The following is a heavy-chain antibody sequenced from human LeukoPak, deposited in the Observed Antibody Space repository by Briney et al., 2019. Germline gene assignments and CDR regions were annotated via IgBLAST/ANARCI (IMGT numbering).Heavy chain of an antibody. V-gene: IGHV4-39*01. CDR2: IYYSGST. D-gene: IGHD6-25*01. CDR3: ASRGSGGSESDY. CDR1: GGSISSSSYY. J-gene: IGHJ4*02. Sequence: SETLSLTCTVSGGSISSSSYYWGWIRQPPGKGLEWIGSIYYSGSTYYNPSLKSRVTISVDRSKNQFSLKLSSVTAADTAVYYCASRGSGGSESDYWGQGNLVTVSS.